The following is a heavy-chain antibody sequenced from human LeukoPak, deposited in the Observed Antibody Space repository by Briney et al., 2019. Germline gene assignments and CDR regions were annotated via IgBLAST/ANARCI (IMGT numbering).Heavy chain of an antibody. CDR1: GFTFSSYE. J-gene: IGHJ4*02. Sequence: HTGGSLRLSCAASGFTFSSYEMNWVRQAPGKGLEWVSYISSSGSTKYYADSVKGRFTISRDNAKNSLYLQMNSLKAEDTAVYYCARDVGFGGYSRGIFDYWGQGTLVTVSS. V-gene: IGHV3-48*03. CDR3: ARDVGFGGYSRGIFDY. D-gene: IGHD3-10*01. CDR2: ISSSGSTK.